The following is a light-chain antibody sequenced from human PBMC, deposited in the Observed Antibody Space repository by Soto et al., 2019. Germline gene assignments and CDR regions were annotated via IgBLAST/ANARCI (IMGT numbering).Light chain of an antibody. CDR2: DVS. CDR1: SRDVGAYNY. Sequence: QTVVTQPPSASGTPGQRVTISCTGTSRDVGAYNYVSWYQQHPGKAPKLIIYDVSKWPSGVPDRISGSKSGNTASLTISGLQAEDEADYYCCSSAGSSTVIFGGGTKLTVL. V-gene: IGLV2-11*01. J-gene: IGLJ2*01. CDR3: CSSAGSSTVI.